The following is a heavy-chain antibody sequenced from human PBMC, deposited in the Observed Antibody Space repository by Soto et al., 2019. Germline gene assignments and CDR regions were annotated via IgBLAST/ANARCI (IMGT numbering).Heavy chain of an antibody. CDR1: GFTFSSYA. D-gene: IGHD1-26*01. CDR3: ASRGSGSYYDY. V-gene: IGHV3-23*01. J-gene: IGHJ4*02. Sequence: EVQLLESGGGLVQPGGSLRLSCAASGFTFSSYAMRWVRQAPVKGLEWVSAISGSGDSTYYADSVKGRFTISRDNSKNTLYLQMNGLTAEDTAVYYCASRGSGSYYDYWGQGTLVTVSS. CDR2: ISGSGDST.